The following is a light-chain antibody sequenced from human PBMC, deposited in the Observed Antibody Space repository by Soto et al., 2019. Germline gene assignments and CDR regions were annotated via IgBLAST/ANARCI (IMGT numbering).Light chain of an antibody. CDR1: SSDVGGYYS. CDR3: SSYTSSSTDV. V-gene: IGLV2-14*01. CDR2: DVT. J-gene: IGLJ1*01. Sequence: QSARTQPASVSWSPGQSITISCTGTSSDVGGYYSVSWYQQHPGKAPKLMIYDVTNRPSGVSNRFSGSKSGNTASLTISGLQAEDETDYYCSSYTSSSTDVFGTGTKLTVL.